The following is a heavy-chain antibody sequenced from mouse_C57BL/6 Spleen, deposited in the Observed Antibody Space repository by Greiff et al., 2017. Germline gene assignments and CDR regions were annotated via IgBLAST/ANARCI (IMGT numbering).Heavy chain of an antibody. V-gene: IGHV3-1*01. Sequence: EVQLQESGPGMVKPSQSLSLTCPVTGYSITSGYDWHWIRHFPGNKLEWMGYISYSGSTNYNPSLKSRISITHDTSKNHFFLKLNSVTTEDTATYYCARGNYGSSSLVDYWGQGTTLTVSS. D-gene: IGHD1-1*01. CDR2: ISYSGST. J-gene: IGHJ2*01. CDR1: GYSITSGYD. CDR3: ARGNYGSSSLVDY.